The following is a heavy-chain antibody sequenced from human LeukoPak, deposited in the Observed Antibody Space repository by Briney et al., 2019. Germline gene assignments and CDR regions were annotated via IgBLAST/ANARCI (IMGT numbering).Heavy chain of an antibody. CDR3: ARDRIYTNYYFDS. CDR1: GFTFDSYS. Sequence: GVLRLSCAASGFTFDSYSMNWVRRAPGKGLQWVSSISTGSNYIYYADSVKGRFTISRDNAKNSLYLQMNSLRADDTGVYYCARDRIYTNYYFDSWGLGTLVTDSS. J-gene: IGHJ4*02. CDR2: ISTGSNYI. V-gene: IGHV3-21*01. D-gene: IGHD4-11*01.